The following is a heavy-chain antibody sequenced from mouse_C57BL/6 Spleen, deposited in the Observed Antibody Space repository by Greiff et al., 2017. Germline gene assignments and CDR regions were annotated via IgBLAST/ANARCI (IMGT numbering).Heavy chain of an antibody. CDR1: GYTFTSYW. Sequence: QVQLQQPGAELVKPGASVKLSCKASGYTFTSYWMHWVKQRPGQGLEWIGMIHPNSGSTNYNEKFKSKATLTVDKSSSTAYMQLSSLTSEDSAVYYCARRGYYYDSYYYAMDYWGQGTSVTVSS. CDR2: IHPNSGST. D-gene: IGHD1-1*01. CDR3: ARRGYYYDSYYYAMDY. V-gene: IGHV1-64*01. J-gene: IGHJ4*01.